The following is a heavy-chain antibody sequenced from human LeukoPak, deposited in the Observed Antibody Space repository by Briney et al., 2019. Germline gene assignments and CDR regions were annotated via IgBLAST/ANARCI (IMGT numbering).Heavy chain of an antibody. D-gene: IGHD1-1*01. J-gene: IGHJ6*02. V-gene: IGHV3-13*01. CDR1: GFTFSSYD. Sequence: GGSLRLSCAASGFTFSSYDMHWVRQATGKGLEWVSAIGTVGDTYYPGSMKGRFTISRENAKNSLYLQMNSLRAGDTAVYYCARGLERRPFYYYYYGMDVWGQGTTVTVSS. CDR2: IGTVGDT. CDR3: ARGLERRPFYYYYYGMDV.